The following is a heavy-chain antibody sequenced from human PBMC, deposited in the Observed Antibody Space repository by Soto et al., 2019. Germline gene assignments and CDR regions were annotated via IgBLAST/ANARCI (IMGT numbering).Heavy chain of an antibody. CDR2: IYYSGST. D-gene: IGHD3-9*01. CDR3: ARESQYYDILTGYYSSGFDP. CDR1: GGSISSGGYY. J-gene: IGHJ5*02. Sequence: QVQLQESGPGLVKPSQTLSLTCTVSGGSISSGGYYWSWIRQHPGKGLEWIGYIYYSGSTYYNPSLKSRVTISVDTSKNQFSLKLSSVTAADTAVYYCARESQYYDILTGYYSSGFDPWGQGTLVTVSS. V-gene: IGHV4-31*03.